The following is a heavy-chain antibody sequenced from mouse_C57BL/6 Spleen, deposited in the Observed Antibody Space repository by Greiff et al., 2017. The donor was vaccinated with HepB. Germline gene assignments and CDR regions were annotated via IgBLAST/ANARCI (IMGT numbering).Heavy chain of an antibody. J-gene: IGHJ2*01. V-gene: IGHV14-3*01. CDR1: GFNIKNTY. D-gene: IGHD1-1*01. CDR3: ARNYGSSHYFDY. CDR2: IDPANGNT. Sequence: EVKVVESVAELVRPGASVKLSCTASGFNIKNTYMHWVKQRPEQGLEWIGRIDPANGNTKYAPKFQGKATITADTSSNTAYLQLSSLTSEDTAIYYCARNYGSSHYFDYWGQGTTLTVSS.